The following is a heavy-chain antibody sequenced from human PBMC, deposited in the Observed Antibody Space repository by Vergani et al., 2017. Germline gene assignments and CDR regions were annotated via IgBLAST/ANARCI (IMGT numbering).Heavy chain of an antibody. CDR1: GFAFSTYA. V-gene: IGHV3-23*01. CDR3: ARQCVVVPAATENNWFDP. CDR2: ISSDGGST. Sequence: EVQLLESGGGLVQPGGSLRLSCAASGFAFSTYAMTWVRQAPGKGLEWVSTISSDGGSTYYADSVKGRFTISRDNSKNSLYLQMNSLRAEDTAVYYCARQCVVVPAATENNWFDPWGQGTLVTVSS. D-gene: IGHD2-2*01. J-gene: IGHJ5*02.